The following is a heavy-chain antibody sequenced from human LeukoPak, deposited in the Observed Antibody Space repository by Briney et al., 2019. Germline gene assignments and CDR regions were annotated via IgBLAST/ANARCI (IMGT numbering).Heavy chain of an antibody. Sequence: GGSLRLSCAASGFTVSSNYMSWVRQAPGKGLEWVSSISSSSSYIYYADSVKGRFTISRDNAKNSLYLQMNSLRAEDTAVYYCARDHYYDSSGYYFDYWGQGTLVTVSS. CDR1: GFTVSSNY. CDR3: ARDHYYDSSGYYFDY. D-gene: IGHD3-22*01. CDR2: ISSSSSYI. V-gene: IGHV3-21*01. J-gene: IGHJ4*02.